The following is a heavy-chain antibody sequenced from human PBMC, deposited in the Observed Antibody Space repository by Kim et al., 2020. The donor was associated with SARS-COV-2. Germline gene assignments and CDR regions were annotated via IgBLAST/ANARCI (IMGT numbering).Heavy chain of an antibody. CDR3: AKDRPYYYDSSGYPFDY. J-gene: IGHJ4*02. CDR1: GFTFSSYA. V-gene: IGHV3-23*01. Sequence: GGSLRLSCAASGFTFSSYAMSWVRQAPGKGLEWVSAISGSGGSTYYADSVKGRFTISRDNSKNTLYLQMNSLRAEDTAVYYCAKDRPYYYDSSGYPFDYWGQGTLVTVSS. CDR2: ISGSGGST. D-gene: IGHD3-22*01.